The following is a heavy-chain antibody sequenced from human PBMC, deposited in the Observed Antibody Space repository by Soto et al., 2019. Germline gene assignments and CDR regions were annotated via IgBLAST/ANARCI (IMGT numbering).Heavy chain of an antibody. Sequence: SLTLSCPPSEFTISIYAIFWVRHALGKGLAWVAVIDNDESSKDKSESRKGEFTNTKDNTHNKEYLQMHSLTVEDPAVYYFARDAVAMDYWGQGTLVTVSS. V-gene: IGHV3-30-3*01. D-gene: IGHD6-19*01. J-gene: IGHJ4*02. CDR1: EFTISIYA. CDR3: ARDAVAMDY. CDR2: IDNDESSK.